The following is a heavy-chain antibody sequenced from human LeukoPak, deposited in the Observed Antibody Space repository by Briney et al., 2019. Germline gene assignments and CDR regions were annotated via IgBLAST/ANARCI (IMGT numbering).Heavy chain of an antibody. CDR3: ARRYCSSTSCLFDY. CDR1: GFTFSSYE. D-gene: IGHD2-2*01. J-gene: IGHJ4*02. V-gene: IGHV3-48*03. Sequence: GGSLRLSCAASGFTFSSYEMNWVRQAPGKGLEWVSYISSSGTTIYYADSVKGRFTISRDDAKNSLYLQMNSLGAEDTAVYYCARRYCSSTSCLFDYWGQGTLVTVSS. CDR2: ISSSGTTI.